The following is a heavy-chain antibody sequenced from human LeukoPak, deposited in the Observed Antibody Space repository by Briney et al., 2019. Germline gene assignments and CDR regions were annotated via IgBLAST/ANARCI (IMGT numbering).Heavy chain of an antibody. J-gene: IGHJ4*02. D-gene: IGHD3-22*01. CDR2: IWYDGSNK. Sequence: GGSLRLSCAASGFTFSSYGMHWVRQAPGKGLEWVAVIWYDGSNKYYADSVKGRFTISRDNSKNTLYLQMNSLRAEDTAVYYCARDLQINYYDSSGPFDYWGQGTLVTVSS. CDR1: GFTFSSYG. CDR3: ARDLQINYYDSSGPFDY. V-gene: IGHV3-33*01.